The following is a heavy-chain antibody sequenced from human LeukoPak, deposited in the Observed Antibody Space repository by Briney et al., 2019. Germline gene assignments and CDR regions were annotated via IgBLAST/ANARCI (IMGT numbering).Heavy chain of an antibody. CDR3: TRFMVVAAIGTFDY. CDR2: IRSKAYGGTT. J-gene: IGHJ4*02. V-gene: IGHV3-49*04. D-gene: IGHD2-15*01. CDR1: GFTFGDYA. Sequence: GALRLSCAASGFTFGDYAMSWVRQAPGKGLEWVGFIRSKAYGGTTEYAASVKGRFTISRDDSKSIAYLQMNSLKTKDTAVYYCTRFMVVAAIGTFDYWGQGTLVTVSS.